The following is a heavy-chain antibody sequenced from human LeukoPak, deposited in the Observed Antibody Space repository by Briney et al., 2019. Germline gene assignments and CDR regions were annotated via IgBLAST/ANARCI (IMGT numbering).Heavy chain of an antibody. V-gene: IGHV3-23*01. CDR2: ISGSGGST. CDR3: AKLAGYYVIDY. J-gene: IGHJ4*02. D-gene: IGHD3-22*01. Sequence: GGSLRLSCAASGYTFSSYAMSWVRQAPGKGREWVSAISGSGGSTYYADSVKGRFTISRDNSKNTLYLQMNSLRAEETAVYYCAKLAGYYVIDYWGQGTLVTVSS. CDR1: GYTFSSYA.